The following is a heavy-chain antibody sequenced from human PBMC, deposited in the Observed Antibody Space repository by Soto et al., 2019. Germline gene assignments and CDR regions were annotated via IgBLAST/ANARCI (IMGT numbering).Heavy chain of an antibody. J-gene: IGHJ4*02. D-gene: IGHD3-10*01. CDR1: GDTFSFYS. Sequence: QVQLVQSGAEVKRPGSSVKVSCRASGDTFSFYSINWVRQAPGLGLEWMGRVNPILSMSNYAQRFQGRVTMTAEKSTSTAYMERSGLRSEDTAMYYCATSYGSGYRAFDYWGQGALVTVSS. CDR3: ATSYGSGYRAFDY. CDR2: VNPILSMS. V-gene: IGHV1-69*04.